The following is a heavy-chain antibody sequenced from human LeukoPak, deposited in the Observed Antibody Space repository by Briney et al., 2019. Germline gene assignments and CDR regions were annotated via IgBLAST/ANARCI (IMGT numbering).Heavy chain of an antibody. CDR2: IYSGGST. CDR3: ARGFKYSSGWYYFDY. CDR1: GFTVSSNY. J-gene: IGHJ4*02. V-gene: IGHV3-66*01. D-gene: IGHD6-19*01. Sequence: GGSLRLSCAASGFTVSSNYMSWVRQAPGKGLEWVSVIYSGGSTYYADSVKGRFTISRDNSKNTLYLQMNSLRAEDTAVYYCARGFKYSSGWYYFDYWGQGTLVTVSS.